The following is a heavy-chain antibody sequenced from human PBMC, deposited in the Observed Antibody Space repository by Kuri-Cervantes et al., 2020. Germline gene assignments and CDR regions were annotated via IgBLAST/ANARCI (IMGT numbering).Heavy chain of an antibody. CDR2: LYTTVST. Sequence: AETLSLTCTVSGGSISSYYWSWIRQPAGKGLEWVDRLYTTVSTSYNPSLKSRVTISVDTSKNQFSLKLSSVTAADTAVYYCARDGQWLVRRYNFYMDVWGKGTTVTVSS. D-gene: IGHD6-19*01. J-gene: IGHJ6*03. V-gene: IGHV4-4*07. CDR1: GGSISSYY. CDR3: ARDGQWLVRRYNFYMDV.